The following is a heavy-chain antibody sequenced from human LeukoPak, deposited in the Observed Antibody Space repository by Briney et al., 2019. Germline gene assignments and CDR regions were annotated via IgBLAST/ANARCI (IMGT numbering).Heavy chain of an antibody. V-gene: IGHV3-21*01. CDR3: ARVRYCSSTSCHDAFDI. CDR1: GFTFSSYS. J-gene: IGHJ3*02. Sequence: GGSLRLSCAASGFTFSSYSMNWVRQAPGKGLEWVSSISSSSYIYYADSVKGRFTISRDNAKNSLYLQMNSLRAEDTAVYYCARVRYCSSTSCHDAFDIWGQGTMVTVSS. D-gene: IGHD2-2*01. CDR2: ISSSSYI.